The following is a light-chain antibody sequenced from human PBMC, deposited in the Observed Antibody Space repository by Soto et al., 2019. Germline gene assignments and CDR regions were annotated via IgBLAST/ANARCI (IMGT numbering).Light chain of an antibody. CDR1: QSVSNN. CDR3: QQSNNWPPLT. CDR2: GAS. Sequence: EIVITQSPATLSVSPGERATLSCRASQSVSNNYLAWYQQKPGQAPRLFISGASTRATGVPARFSGSGSETDFSLTISSLQIEDFALYYCQQSNNWPPLTFGGGTMVDIK. V-gene: IGKV3-15*01. J-gene: IGKJ4*01.